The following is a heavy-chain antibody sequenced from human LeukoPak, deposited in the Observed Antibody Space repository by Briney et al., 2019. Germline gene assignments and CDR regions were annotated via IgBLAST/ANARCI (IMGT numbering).Heavy chain of an antibody. CDR2: VFPSGGEI. D-gene: IGHD2-8*02. CDR3: ATYRQVLLPFES. Sequence: GGSLRLCCAASGITFSTFAMIWVRQPPGKGLEWVSSVFPSGGEIHYADSVRGRFTISRDNSKSTLSLQMNSLRAEDTAIYYCATYRQVLLPFESWGQGTLVTVSS. J-gene: IGHJ4*02. CDR1: GITFSTFA. V-gene: IGHV3-23*01.